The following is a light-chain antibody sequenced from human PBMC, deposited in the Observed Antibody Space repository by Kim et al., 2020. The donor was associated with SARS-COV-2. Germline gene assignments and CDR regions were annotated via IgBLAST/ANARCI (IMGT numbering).Light chain of an antibody. CDR3: QQYHSYPYT. CDR1: QSINSW. J-gene: IGKJ2*01. V-gene: IGKV1-5*03. CDR2: KAS. Sequence: STFGGDRVTITCRASQSINSWLAWYQSKPGKAPKLLIYKASSLETGVPSRFSGSGSGTEFTLTISSLQPDDFATYYCQQYHSYPYTFGQGTKLEI.